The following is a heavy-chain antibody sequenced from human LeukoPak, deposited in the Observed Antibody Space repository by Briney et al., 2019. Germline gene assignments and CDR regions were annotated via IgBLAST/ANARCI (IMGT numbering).Heavy chain of an antibody. CDR2: ISSDESST. V-gene: IGHV3-74*01. D-gene: IGHD3-22*01. Sequence: PGGSLRLSCAASGFTFSSYAMSWVRQAPGKGLVWVSRISSDESSTSHADSVKGRFTISRDNAKNTLYLQMNSLRAEDTAVYYCARAYYDSSGYYYDYWGQGTLVTVSS. J-gene: IGHJ4*02. CDR1: GFTFSSYA. CDR3: ARAYYDSSGYYYDY.